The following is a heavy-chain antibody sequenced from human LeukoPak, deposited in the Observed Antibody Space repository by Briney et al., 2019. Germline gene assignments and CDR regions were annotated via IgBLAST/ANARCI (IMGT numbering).Heavy chain of an antibody. CDR1: GFTFSDYY. V-gene: IGHV3-11*01. D-gene: IGHD3-22*01. Sequence: GGSLRLSCAASGFTFSDYYMSWIRQAPGKGLQWVSYISSSGSTIYYADSVKGRFTISRDNAKNSLYLQMNSLRAEDTAVYYCARDWAANYYDSSGFDYWGQGTLVTVSS. CDR2: ISSSGSTI. J-gene: IGHJ4*02. CDR3: ARDWAANYYDSSGFDY.